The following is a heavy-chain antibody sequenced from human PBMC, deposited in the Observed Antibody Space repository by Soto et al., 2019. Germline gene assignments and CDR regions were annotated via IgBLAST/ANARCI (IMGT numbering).Heavy chain of an antibody. CDR1: GFTFSNFG. D-gene: IGHD1-26*01. CDR3: VGGSGSYYV. V-gene: IGHV3-30*03. J-gene: IGHJ4*02. CDR2: ISNDGTSE. Sequence: QVQVVESGGGVVHPEKSLRLSCAASGFTFSNFGMHWVRQAPGKGLEWVAVISNDGTSENYAQSVKGRFTISRDNYKNTLYLQMNSRRAEDTAVYYCVGGSGSYYVWGQGTLVTVSS.